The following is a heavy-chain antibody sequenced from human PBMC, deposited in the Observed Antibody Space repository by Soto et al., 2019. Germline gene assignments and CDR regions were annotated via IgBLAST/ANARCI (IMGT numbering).Heavy chain of an antibody. J-gene: IGHJ3*02. CDR1: GGSISSYY. CDR3: ARRYSSAFDI. D-gene: IGHD6-13*01. V-gene: IGHV4-59*08. Sequence: QVQLQESGPGLVKPSETLSLTCTVSGGSISSYYWSWIRQPPGKGLEWIGDIYYSGSTNYNPSLKSRVTISVDTSKNQFPLKLSSVTAADTAVYYCARRYSSAFDIWGQGTMVTVSS. CDR2: IYYSGST.